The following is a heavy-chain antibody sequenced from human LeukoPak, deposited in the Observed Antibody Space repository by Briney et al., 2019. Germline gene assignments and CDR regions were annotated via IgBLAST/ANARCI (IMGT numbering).Heavy chain of an antibody. D-gene: IGHD1-26*01. Sequence: PGESLKISCKGSGYRFTSYWIGWVRQMPGKGLEWMGIIFPSDSDTRYSPSFQGQVTILADKSISTAYLQWSSLKASDTAMYYCASLVGATTPFDYWGQGTLVTVSS. J-gene: IGHJ4*02. V-gene: IGHV5-51*01. CDR2: IFPSDSDT. CDR1: GYRFTSYW. CDR3: ASLVGATTPFDY.